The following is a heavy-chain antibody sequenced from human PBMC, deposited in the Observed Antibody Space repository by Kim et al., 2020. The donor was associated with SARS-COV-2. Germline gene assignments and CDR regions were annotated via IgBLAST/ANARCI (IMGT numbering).Heavy chain of an antibody. V-gene: IGHV3-30-3*01. Sequence: GGSLRLSCGASGFTFSGYAMHWVRQAPGKGLEWMALISFDGDNNYYADSVKGRFTISRDNSKNTLYLEMISLRAEDTAVYYCVRDRSGYTGGSDYWGQGTLVTVSS. CDR3: VRDRSGYTGGSDY. CDR2: ISFDGDNN. D-gene: IGHD6-19*01. CDR1: GFTFSGYA. J-gene: IGHJ4*02.